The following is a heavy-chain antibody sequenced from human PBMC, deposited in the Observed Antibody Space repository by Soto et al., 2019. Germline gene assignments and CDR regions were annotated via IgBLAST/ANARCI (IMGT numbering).Heavy chain of an antibody. V-gene: IGHV1-2*04. D-gene: IGHD3-16*01. Sequence: QVQLVQSGAEVKKPGASVKVSCKASGYTFTGYYMHWVRQAPGQGLEWMGWINPNSGGTNYAQKFQGWVTMTRDTSISTAYMELSRLRSDDTAVYYCARAGILITFGGVMDPYYFDYWGQGTLVTVSS. CDR2: INPNSGGT. J-gene: IGHJ4*02. CDR3: ARAGILITFGGVMDPYYFDY. CDR1: GYTFTGYY.